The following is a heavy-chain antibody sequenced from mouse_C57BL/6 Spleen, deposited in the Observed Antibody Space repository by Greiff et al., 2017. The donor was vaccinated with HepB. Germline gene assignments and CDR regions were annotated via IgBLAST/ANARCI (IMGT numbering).Heavy chain of an antibody. V-gene: IGHV1-26*01. CDR2: INPNNGGT. CDR3: AREDYDVNWLAY. CDR1: GYTFPDYY. J-gene: IGHJ3*01. Sequence: EVQLQQSGPELVKPGASVKISCKASGYTFPDYYMNWVKQSHGKSLEWIGDINPNNGGTGYNQKFKGKATLTVDKYSRTAYMELRSLTSEDSAVYYCAREDYDVNWLAYWGQGTLVTVSA. D-gene: IGHD2-4*01.